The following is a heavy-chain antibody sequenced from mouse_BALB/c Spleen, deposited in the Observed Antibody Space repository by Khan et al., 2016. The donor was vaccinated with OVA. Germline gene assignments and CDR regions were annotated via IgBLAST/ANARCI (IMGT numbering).Heavy chain of an antibody. CDR3: ARKDYNDYDPFAY. CDR2: ISYSGNT. CDR1: GYSITSEYT. D-gene: IGHD2-4*01. Sequence: EVQLQESGPGLVKPSQSLSLTCTVTGYSITSEYTWNLIRQFPGNKLELMRIISYSGNTRYNPSLKSRISITRDTSKNQFFLQLNSVPSEDTDTCESARKDYNDYDPFAYWGQGTLVTVSA. J-gene: IGHJ3*01. V-gene: IGHV3-2*02.